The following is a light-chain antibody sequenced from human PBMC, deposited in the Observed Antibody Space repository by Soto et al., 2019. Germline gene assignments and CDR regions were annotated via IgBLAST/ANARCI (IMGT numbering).Light chain of an antibody. V-gene: IGKV1-39*01. J-gene: IGKJ2*01. CDR1: QSISSY. CDR3: QQSYXSPYT. Sequence: DIQTTQSPSSLSASVGDRVTITCRASQSISSYLNWYQQKPGKAPKFLIYVASTLQSGVPSRFSGSGSGTDFTLTITSLQPEDFATYYCQQSYXSPYTFGQXXKL. CDR2: VAS.